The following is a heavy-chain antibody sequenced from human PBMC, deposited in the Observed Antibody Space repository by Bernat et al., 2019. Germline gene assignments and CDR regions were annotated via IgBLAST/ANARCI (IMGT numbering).Heavy chain of an antibody. CDR3: AREGAWFGEFDDAFDI. CDR2: INHSGST. D-gene: IGHD3-10*01. J-gene: IGHJ3*02. Sequence: QVQLQQWGAGLLKPSETLSLTCAVYGGSFSGYYWSWIRQPPGKGLEWIGEINHSGSTNYNPSLKSRVTISVDTSKNHFSLKLISVTAADTAVYYCAREGAWFGEFDDAFDIWGQGTMVTVSS. CDR1: GGSFSGYY. V-gene: IGHV4-34*01.